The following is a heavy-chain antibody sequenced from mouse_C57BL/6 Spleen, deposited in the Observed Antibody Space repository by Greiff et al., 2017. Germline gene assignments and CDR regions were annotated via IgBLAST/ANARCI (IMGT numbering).Heavy chain of an antibody. CDR3: ARWATSLMDY. Sequence: QVQLQQPGAELVRPGSSVKLSCKASGYTFTSYWMHWVKQRPIQGLEWIGNIDPSDSETHYNQKFKDKATLTVEKSSSTAYMQLSSLTSEDSAVYYCARWATSLMDYWGQGTSVTVSS. V-gene: IGHV1-52*01. CDR2: IDPSDSET. J-gene: IGHJ4*01. D-gene: IGHD3-1*01. CDR1: GYTFTSYW.